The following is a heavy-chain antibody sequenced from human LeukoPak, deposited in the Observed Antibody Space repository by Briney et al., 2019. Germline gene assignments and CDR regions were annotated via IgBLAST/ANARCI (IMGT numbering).Heavy chain of an antibody. Sequence: ASVKVSCKASGYSFTSYYMQWLRQAPGQGLEWMGIIDPSGGSTGYAPKFQGRVIMTRDTSTSTVYMDLSSLRSEDTAVYYCARDSSGSYDHWGQGTLVTVYS. D-gene: IGHD1-26*01. CDR3: ARDSSGSYDH. CDR2: IDPSGGST. CDR1: GYSFTSYY. J-gene: IGHJ1*01. V-gene: IGHV1-46*01.